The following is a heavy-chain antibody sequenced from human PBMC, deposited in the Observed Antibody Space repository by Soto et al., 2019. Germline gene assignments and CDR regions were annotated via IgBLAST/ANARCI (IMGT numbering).Heavy chain of an antibody. Sequence: GGSLRLSCAASGFTFSTYGMHWVRQAPGKGLEWVAVISYDGSNKYYADSVKGRFTISRDNSKNTLYLQMNSLRAEDTAVYYCTNGRYYGSGSYDDFDYWGQGTLVTVS. CDR3: TNGRYYGSGSYDDFDY. D-gene: IGHD3-10*01. CDR2: ISYDGSNK. CDR1: GFTFSTYG. J-gene: IGHJ4*02. V-gene: IGHV3-30*18.